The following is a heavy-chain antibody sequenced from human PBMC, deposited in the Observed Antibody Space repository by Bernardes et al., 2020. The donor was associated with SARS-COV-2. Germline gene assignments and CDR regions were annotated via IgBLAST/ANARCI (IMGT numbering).Heavy chain of an antibody. D-gene: IGHD3-16*01. CDR2: LNSDGRTI. CDR3: VRDFGGNNDY. CDR1: GFTFSTNW. V-gene: IGHV3-74*01. J-gene: IGHJ4*02. Sequence: GGSLRLSCAASGFTFSTNWMYWVRQAPGTGLIWVSRLNSDGRTINSADSVKGRFTISRDNAKDTLYLQMNSLRAEDTAVYYCVRDFGGNNDYWGQGTLVTVSS.